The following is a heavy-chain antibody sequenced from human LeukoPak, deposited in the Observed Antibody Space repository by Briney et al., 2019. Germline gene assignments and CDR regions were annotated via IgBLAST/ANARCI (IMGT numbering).Heavy chain of an antibody. CDR2: IYSGGST. J-gene: IGHJ4*02. Sequence: PGGSLSLSCAASEFSLGSNYMSGARQAPGKGLEWVSVIYSGGSTYYADSAKGGFPISRDNSKNTLYLQMNGLRAEDPAVYYWGGHGVGVTSYFDYWGQGTLVTVSS. D-gene: IGHD2-2*01. CDR3: GGHGVGVTSYFDY. V-gene: IGHV3-53*01. CDR1: EFSLGSNY.